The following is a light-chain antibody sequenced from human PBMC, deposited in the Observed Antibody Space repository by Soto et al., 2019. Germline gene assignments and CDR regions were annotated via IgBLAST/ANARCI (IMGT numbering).Light chain of an antibody. Sequence: DIQMTQSPSSLSASVGDRVTITCRASQVISNYLAWYQQKPGKVPKLLIYAASTLQSGVPFRFSGSGSGTDFTLTISSLQPEDVATYYCLKYNSAPWTFGQGTKVEIK. V-gene: IGKV1-27*01. CDR3: LKYNSAPWT. CDR2: AAS. CDR1: QVISNY. J-gene: IGKJ1*01.